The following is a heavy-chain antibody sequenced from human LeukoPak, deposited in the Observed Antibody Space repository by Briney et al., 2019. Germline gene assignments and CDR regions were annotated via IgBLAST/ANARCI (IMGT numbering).Heavy chain of an antibody. CDR2: IYYSGST. J-gene: IGHJ6*03. Sequence: PSETLSLTCTVSGGSISSYYWSWIRQPPGKGLEWIGYIYYSGSTNYNPSLKSRVTISVDTSKNQFSLKLSSVTAADTAVYYCARGYSSSWGYNYYYMDVWGKGTTVTVSS. D-gene: IGHD6-13*01. V-gene: IGHV4-59*01. CDR1: GGSISSYY. CDR3: ARGYSSSWGYNYYYMDV.